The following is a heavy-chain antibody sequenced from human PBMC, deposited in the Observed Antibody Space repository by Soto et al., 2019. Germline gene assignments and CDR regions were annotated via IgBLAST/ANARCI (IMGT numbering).Heavy chain of an antibody. D-gene: IGHD3-10*01. CDR3: ARVEDGYGSGSYCMDV. CDR1: GYTFTSYY. CDR2: INPSGGST. J-gene: IGHJ6*02. Sequence: QVQLVQSGAEVKKPGASVKVSCKASGYTFTSYYMHWVRQAPGQGLEWMGIINPSGGSTSYAQKFQGRVTMTRDTSTSTGHMELSSLRSEDKAVYYCARVEDGYGSGSYCMDVWGQGTTVTVAS. V-gene: IGHV1-46*01.